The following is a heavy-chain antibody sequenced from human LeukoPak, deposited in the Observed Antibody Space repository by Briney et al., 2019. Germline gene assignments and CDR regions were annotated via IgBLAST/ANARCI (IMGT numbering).Heavy chain of an antibody. J-gene: IGHJ4*02. V-gene: IGHV1-2*02. CDR1: GYTFTGYY. Sequence: ASVKVSCKASGYTFTGYYMHWVRQAPGQGLEWVGWINPNSGGANYAQKFQGRVTITRDTSISTAYMELSRLRSDDTAVYYCAREMGEYYDILTGYFPFYYWSQGTLVTVSS. D-gene: IGHD3-9*01. CDR3: AREMGEYYDILTGYFPFYY. CDR2: INPNSGGA.